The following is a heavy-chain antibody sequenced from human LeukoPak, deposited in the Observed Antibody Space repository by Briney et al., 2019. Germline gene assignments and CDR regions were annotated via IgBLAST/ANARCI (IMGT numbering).Heavy chain of an antibody. J-gene: IGHJ4*02. D-gene: IGHD4-17*01. CDR1: GFTFNSYV. Sequence: GETLRLSCAASGFTFNSYVMNWVRQAPGKGLEWVSSISGSGDSTFYADSVKGRFTISRDNSKNTLSLQMNSLRAEDTAVYYCAKAGAGWTTVTYWGQGTLVTVSS. V-gene: IGHV3-23*01. CDR3: AKAGAGWTTVTY. CDR2: ISGSGDST.